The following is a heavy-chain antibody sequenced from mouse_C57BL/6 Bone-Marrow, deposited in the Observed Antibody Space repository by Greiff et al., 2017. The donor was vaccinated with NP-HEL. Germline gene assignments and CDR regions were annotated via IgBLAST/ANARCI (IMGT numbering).Heavy chain of an antibody. CDR1: GFTFSDYY. CDR3: ASDRNLEGWYIDV. CDR2: INYDGSST. V-gene: IGHV5-16*01. Sequence: EVMLVESEGGLVQPGSSMKLSCTASGFTFSDYYMAWVRQVPEKGLEWVANINYDGSSTYYLDYLKSRFIISRDNAKNILYLQMSSLKSEDTATYCWASDRNLEGWYIDVWGTGTTVTVSS. J-gene: IGHJ1*03.